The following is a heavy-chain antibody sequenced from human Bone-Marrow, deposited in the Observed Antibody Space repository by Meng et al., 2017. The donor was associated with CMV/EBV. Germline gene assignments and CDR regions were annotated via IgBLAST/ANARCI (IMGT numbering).Heavy chain of an antibody. CDR1: GDSVSSNSAA. CDR3: ARGGWGTYDFWSGYPIRDYGMDV. CDR2: TYYRSKWYN. V-gene: IGHV6-1*01. D-gene: IGHD3-3*01. J-gene: IGHJ6*02. Sequence: SETLSLTCAISGDSVSSNSAAWNWIRQSPSRGLEWLGRTYYRSKWYNDYAVSVKSRITINPDTSKNQFSLQLNSVTPEDTAVYYCARGGWGTYDFWSGYPIRDYGMDVWGQGTTVTVSS.